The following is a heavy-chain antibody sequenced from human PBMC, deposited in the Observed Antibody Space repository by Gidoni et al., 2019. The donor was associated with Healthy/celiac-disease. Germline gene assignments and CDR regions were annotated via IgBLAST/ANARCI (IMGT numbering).Heavy chain of an antibody. J-gene: IGHJ4*02. Sequence: VQLFESGGGLVQTGGSLRLSCAASGFTFSSDAMLWVRQAPGKGLEWVSAISGSGGSTDAADFVKGRFTISRDNSKNTLYLQMNSLRAEDTAVYYCAKAGVAGADFDYWGQGTLVTVSS. V-gene: IGHV3-23*01. CDR3: AKAGVAGADFDY. D-gene: IGHD6-19*01. CDR2: ISGSGGST. CDR1: GFTFSSDA.